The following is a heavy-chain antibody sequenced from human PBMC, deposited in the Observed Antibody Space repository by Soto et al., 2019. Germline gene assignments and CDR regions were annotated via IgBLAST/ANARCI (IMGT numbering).Heavy chain of an antibody. CDR3: ARENIDLSVPAAIGGLSWFDP. D-gene: IGHD2-2*01. V-gene: IGHV1-69*04. CDR1: GGTFSSYT. CDR2: IIPILGIA. J-gene: IGHJ5*02. Sequence: ASVKVSCKASGGTFSSYTISWVRQAPGQGLEWMGRIIPILGIANYAQKFQGRVTITADKSTSTAYMELSSLRSEDTAVYYCARENIDLSVPAAIGGLSWFDPWGQGTLVTVSS.